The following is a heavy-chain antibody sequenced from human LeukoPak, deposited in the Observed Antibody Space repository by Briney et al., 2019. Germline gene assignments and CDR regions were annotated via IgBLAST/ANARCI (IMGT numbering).Heavy chain of an antibody. J-gene: IGHJ5*02. CDR2: TDSGGST. CDR1: GFSVSRNY. Sequence: QPGGSLRLSCAAAGFSVSRNYMSWVRQAPGKGLEWVSVTDSGGSTYHADSVKGRFTISRHNSKNTVYLQMNSLRGEDTAVYYCARIEAPNWFDPWGQGTLVTVSS. CDR3: ARIEAPNWFDP. V-gene: IGHV3-53*04.